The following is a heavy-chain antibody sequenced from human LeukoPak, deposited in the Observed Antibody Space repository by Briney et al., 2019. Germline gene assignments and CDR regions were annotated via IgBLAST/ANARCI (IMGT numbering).Heavy chain of an antibody. J-gene: IGHJ4*02. V-gene: IGHV4-59*12. CDR2: IYYSGST. Sequence: TSSETLSLTCTVSGGSISSYYWSWIRQPPGKGLEWIGSIYYSGSTYYNPSLKSRVTISVDTSKNQFSLKLSSVTAADTAVYYCARAGLSWSSGWYSAFFDYWGQGTLVTVSS. CDR1: GGSISSYY. D-gene: IGHD6-19*01. CDR3: ARAGLSWSSGWYSAFFDY.